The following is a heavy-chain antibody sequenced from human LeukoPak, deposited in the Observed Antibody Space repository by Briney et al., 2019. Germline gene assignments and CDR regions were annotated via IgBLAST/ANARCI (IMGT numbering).Heavy chain of an antibody. Sequence: PGGSLRLSCAASGFTFSSYAMSWVRQAPGKGLEWVSAISGSGGSTYYADSVKGRFTISRDNSKNTLYLQMNSLRAEDTAVYYCAKGRGALGTRGTTAFVCGGRRTLVTVPS. J-gene: IGHJ4*02. CDR2: ISGSGGST. CDR1: GFTFSSYA. V-gene: IGHV3-23*01. CDR3: AKGRGALGTRGTTAFVC. D-gene: IGHD1-1*01.